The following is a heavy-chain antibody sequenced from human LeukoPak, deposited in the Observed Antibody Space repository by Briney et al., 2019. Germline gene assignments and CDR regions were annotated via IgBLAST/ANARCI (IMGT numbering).Heavy chain of an antibody. CDR1: GYTFTGYY. V-gene: IGHV1-2*02. Sequence: ASVKVSCKASGYTFTGYYMHWVRQAPGQGLEWMGWINPNSGGTNYAQKFQGRVTMTRDTSISTAYMELSRLRSDDTAVYYCAREILKAGTTGWAAFDIWGQGTMVTVSS. CDR2: INPNSGGT. D-gene: IGHD1-1*01. J-gene: IGHJ3*02. CDR3: AREILKAGTTGWAAFDI.